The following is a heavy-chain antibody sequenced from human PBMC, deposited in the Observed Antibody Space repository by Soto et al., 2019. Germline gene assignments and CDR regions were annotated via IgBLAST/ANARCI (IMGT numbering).Heavy chain of an antibody. Sequence: SETLSLTCTVSGGSISSSSYYWGWIRQPPGKGLEWIGSIYYSGSTYYNPSLRSRVTISVDTSKNQFSLKLSSVTAADTAVYYCARRERYNWNLDAFDIWGQGTMVTVSS. CDR2: IYYSGST. D-gene: IGHD1-20*01. CDR1: GGSISSSSYY. J-gene: IGHJ3*02. CDR3: ARRERYNWNLDAFDI. V-gene: IGHV4-39*01.